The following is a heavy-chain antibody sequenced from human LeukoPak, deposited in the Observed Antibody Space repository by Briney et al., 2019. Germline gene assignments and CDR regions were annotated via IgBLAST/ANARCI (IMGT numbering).Heavy chain of an antibody. D-gene: IGHD6-19*01. CDR3: ARVPPLSGWYPPDFDY. CDR2: ISSSSSYI. CDR1: GFTFSSYS. V-gene: IGHV3-21*01. Sequence: PGGSLRLSCAASGFTFSSYSMNWVRQAPGKGLEWVSSISSSSSYIYYADSVKGRFTISRDNAKNSLYLQMNSLRAEDTAVYYCARVPPLSGWYPPDFDYWGQGTLVTVSS. J-gene: IGHJ4*02.